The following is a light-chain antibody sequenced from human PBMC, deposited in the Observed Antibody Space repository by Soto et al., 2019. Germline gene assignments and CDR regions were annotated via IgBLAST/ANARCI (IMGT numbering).Light chain of an antibody. CDR1: QDIAIY. CDR2: AAS. J-gene: IGKJ1*01. CDR3: QQYYSFPWT. V-gene: IGKV1-9*01. Sequence: IQLTQSPSSLSASVGDRVTITCRASQDIAIYLAWYQQKPGEAPKLLIYAASTLQSGVPSRFSGSGSGTDFTLTISSLQSEDFGTYYCQQYYSFPWTFGQGTKVDIK.